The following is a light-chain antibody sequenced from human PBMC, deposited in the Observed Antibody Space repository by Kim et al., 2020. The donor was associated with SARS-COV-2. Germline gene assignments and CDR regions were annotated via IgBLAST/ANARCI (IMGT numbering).Light chain of an antibody. Sequence: EIVMTQSPATLSVSPGERATLSCRASQSVTNKLAWYQQKPGQVPRLLIYGASTRATGIPARFSGSGSGTEFTLTISSLQSEDFAIYYCQQYNNWYTFGQGTKLEIK. CDR1: QSVTNK. V-gene: IGKV3-15*01. J-gene: IGKJ2*01. CDR2: GAS. CDR3: QQYNNWYT.